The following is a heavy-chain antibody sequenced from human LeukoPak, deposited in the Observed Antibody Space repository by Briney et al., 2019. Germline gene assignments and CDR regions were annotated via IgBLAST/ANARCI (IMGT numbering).Heavy chain of an antibody. Sequence: PSKTLSLTCAVYGGSFSGYYWSWIRQPPGKGLEWIGEINHSGSTNYNPSLKSRVTISVDTSKNQFSLKLSSVTAADTAVYYCARAGLNGDVDYWGQGTLVTVSS. V-gene: IGHV4-34*01. CDR2: INHSGST. CDR3: ARAGLNGDVDY. J-gene: IGHJ4*02. CDR1: GGSFSGYY. D-gene: IGHD4-17*01.